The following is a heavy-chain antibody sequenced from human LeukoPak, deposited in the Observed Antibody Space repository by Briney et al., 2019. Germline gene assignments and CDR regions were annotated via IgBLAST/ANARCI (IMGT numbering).Heavy chain of an antibody. Sequence: SVKVSCKGSGDNFNNYATTWVRQAPGQGFEWMGRIIPYLNMITYAQKFQGRVTITADKSTNTVYMDLGKLRFDDTAVYYCAREGSTVTSLGFWGQGSLVTVSS. CDR1: GDNFNNYA. D-gene: IGHD4-17*01. CDR3: AREGSTVTSLGF. J-gene: IGHJ4*02. V-gene: IGHV1-69*04. CDR2: IIPYLNMI.